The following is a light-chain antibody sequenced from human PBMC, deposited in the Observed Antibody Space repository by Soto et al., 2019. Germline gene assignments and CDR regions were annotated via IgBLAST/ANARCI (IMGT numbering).Light chain of an antibody. J-gene: IGLJ1*01. V-gene: IGLV2-14*01. CDR2: DVS. CDR1: SSDVGGYNY. CDR3: SSYTSSSTYV. Sequence: QSVLTQPASGSGFPGQSITISCTGTSSDVGGYNYVSWYQQHPGKAPKLMIYDVSNRPSGVSNRFSGSKSGNTASLTISGLQAEDEADYYCSSYTSSSTYVFGTGTRSPS.